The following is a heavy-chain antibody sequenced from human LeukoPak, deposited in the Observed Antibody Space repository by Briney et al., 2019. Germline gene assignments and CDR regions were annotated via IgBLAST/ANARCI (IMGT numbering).Heavy chain of an antibody. CDR1: GDSISDYY. CDR2: IYTNGIT. CDR3: ARGVMTAIFAFDI. J-gene: IGHJ3*02. V-gene: IGHV4-4*07. D-gene: IGHD2-21*02. Sequence: SETLSLTCTVSGDSISDYYWSWIRQPAGKGLELIGRIYTNGITNYNPSLKSRITTSVDTSKNQLSLRLSSVTAADTAVYYCARGVMTAIFAFDIWGQGTMVTVSS.